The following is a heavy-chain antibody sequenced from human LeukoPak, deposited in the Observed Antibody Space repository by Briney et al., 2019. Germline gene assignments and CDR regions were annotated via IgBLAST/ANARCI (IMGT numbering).Heavy chain of an antibody. V-gene: IGHV1-58*02. CDR3: AAGYDSSGYSLRDYYYYGMDV. CDR1: GFTFTSSA. D-gene: IGHD3-22*01. J-gene: IGHJ6*02. Sequence: GTSVKVSCKASGFTFTSSAMQWVRQARGQRLEWIGWIVVGSGSTNYAQKFQERVTITRDMSTSTAYMELSSLRSEDTAVYYCAAGYDSSGYSLRDYYYYGMDVWGQGTTVTVSS. CDR2: IVVGSGST.